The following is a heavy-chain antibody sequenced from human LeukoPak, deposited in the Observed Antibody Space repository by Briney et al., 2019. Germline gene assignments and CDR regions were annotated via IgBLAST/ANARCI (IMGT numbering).Heavy chain of an antibody. D-gene: IGHD2-2*01. CDR2: ISGSGGST. CDR1: GFTFSSYA. Sequence: GGSLRLSCAASGFTFSSYAMSWVRQAPGKGLEWVSAISGSGGSTYYADSVKGRFTISRDNSKNTLYLQMNSLRAEDTAVYYCAGGGHCSSTSCPGGFDYWGQGTLVTVSS. CDR3: AGGGHCSSTSCPGGFDY. V-gene: IGHV3-23*01. J-gene: IGHJ4*02.